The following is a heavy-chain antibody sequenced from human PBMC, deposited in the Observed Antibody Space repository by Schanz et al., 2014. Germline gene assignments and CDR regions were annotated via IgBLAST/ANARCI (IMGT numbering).Heavy chain of an antibody. CDR2: IYYSGST. J-gene: IGHJ3*02. Sequence: QVQLQESGPGLVKPSDTLSLTCAVSGYSINTSDWWGWIRQPPGKGLEWIGYIYYSGSTYYNPSLKSRVTMSVDTSKNHSSLKLSSVTAVDTAVYYCASKGLTTDAFDIWGQGTMVTVSS. CDR3: ASKGLTTDAFDI. D-gene: IGHD2-8*01. CDR1: GYSINTSDW. V-gene: IGHV4-28*07.